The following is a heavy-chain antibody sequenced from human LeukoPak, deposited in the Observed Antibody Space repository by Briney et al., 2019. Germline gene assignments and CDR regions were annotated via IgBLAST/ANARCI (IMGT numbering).Heavy chain of an antibody. V-gene: IGHV3-30*04. CDR2: ISYDGSNK. CDR1: GFTFSSYA. J-gene: IGHJ6*04. Sequence: PGRSLRLSCAASGFTFSSYAMHWVRQAPGKGLEWVAVISYDGSNKYYADSVKGRFTISRDNSKNTLYLQMNSLRAEDTAVYYCARARGRYDILAYGMDVWGKGTTVTVSS. CDR3: ARARGRYDILAYGMDV. D-gene: IGHD3-9*01.